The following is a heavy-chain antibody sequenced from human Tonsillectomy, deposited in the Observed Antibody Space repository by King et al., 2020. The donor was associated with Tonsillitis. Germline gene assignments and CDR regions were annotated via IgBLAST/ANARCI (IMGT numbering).Heavy chain of an antibody. Sequence: EQLVQSGGALVQPGGSLRLSCAASGFTFSTYSMNWVRQAPGKGLEWVSYISSSSSTKYYADSVKGRFTTSRDNAKNSLYLQMNSLRDEDTAVYYCATEYGDFPDYWGQGTLVTVSS. J-gene: IGHJ4*02. CDR3: ATEYGDFPDY. CDR1: GFTFSTYS. CDR2: ISSSSSTK. V-gene: IGHV3-48*02. D-gene: IGHD4-17*01.